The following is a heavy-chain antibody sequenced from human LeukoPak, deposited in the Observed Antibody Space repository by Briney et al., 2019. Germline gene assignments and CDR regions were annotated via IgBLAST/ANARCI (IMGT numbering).Heavy chain of an antibody. CDR3: ANVPIQARLYYYYYMDV. V-gene: IGHV3-23*01. D-gene: IGHD5-18*01. J-gene: IGHJ6*03. Sequence: PGGSLRLSCAASGFTFSSYAMSWVRQAPGKGLEWVSAISGSGGSTYYADSVKGRFTISRDNSKNTLYLQMNSLRAEDTAVYYCANVPIQARLYYYYYMDVWGKGTTVTVFS. CDR2: ISGSGGST. CDR1: GFTFSSYA.